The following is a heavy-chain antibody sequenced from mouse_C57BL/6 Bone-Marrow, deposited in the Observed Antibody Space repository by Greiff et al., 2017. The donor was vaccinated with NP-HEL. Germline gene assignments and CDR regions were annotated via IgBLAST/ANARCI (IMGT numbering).Heavy chain of an antibody. J-gene: IGHJ2*01. V-gene: IGHV14-4*01. CDR3: TRYYYDYDVDY. Sequence: VQLQQSGAELVRPGASVKLSCTASGFNIKDDYMHWVKQRPEQGLEWIGWIDPENGDTEYASKFQGQATITADTSSNTAYRKLSSLTSEDTAVYYCTRYYYDYDVDYWGQGTTLTVSS. D-gene: IGHD2-4*01. CDR2: IDPENGDT. CDR1: GFNIKDDY.